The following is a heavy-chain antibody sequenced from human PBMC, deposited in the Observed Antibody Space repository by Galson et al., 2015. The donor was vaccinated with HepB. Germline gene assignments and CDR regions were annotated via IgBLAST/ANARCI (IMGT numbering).Heavy chain of an antibody. CDR3: TTGLWDRRRSSYYYYYMDV. J-gene: IGHJ6*03. CDR2: IKSKTDGGTT. CDR1: GFTFSNAW. Sequence: SLRLSCAASGFTFSNAWMSWVRQAPGKGLEWVGRIKSKTDGGTTDYAAPVKGRFTISRDDSKNTLYLQMNSLKTEDTAVYYCTTGLWDRRRSSYYYYYMDVWGKGTTVTVSS. V-gene: IGHV3-15*01. D-gene: IGHD3-10*01.